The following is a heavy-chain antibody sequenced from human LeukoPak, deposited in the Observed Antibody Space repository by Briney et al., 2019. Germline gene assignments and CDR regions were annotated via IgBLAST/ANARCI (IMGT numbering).Heavy chain of an antibody. Sequence: GGSLGLSCAASGFTFSSYGMHWVRQAPGKGLEWVAFIRYDGSNKYYADSVKGRFTISRDNSKNTLYLQMNSLRAEDTAVYYCAKDLIVVVPAAIRIFEEYYYYYMDVWGKGTTVTVSS. J-gene: IGHJ6*03. CDR3: AKDLIVVVPAAIRIFEEYYYYYMDV. CDR2: IRYDGSNK. D-gene: IGHD2-2*01. V-gene: IGHV3-30*02. CDR1: GFTFSSYG.